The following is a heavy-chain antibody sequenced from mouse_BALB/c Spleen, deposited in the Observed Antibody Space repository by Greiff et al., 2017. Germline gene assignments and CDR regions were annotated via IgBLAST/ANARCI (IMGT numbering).Heavy chain of an antibody. Sequence: VHVKQSGPELVKPGASVKMSCKASGYTFTSYVMHWVKQKPGQGLEWIGYINPYNDGTKYNEKFKGKATLTSDKSSSTAYMELSSLTSEDSAVYYCARGGAYLDYWGQGTTLTVSS. J-gene: IGHJ2*01. CDR2: INPYNDGT. CDR1: GYTFTSYV. CDR3: ARGGAYLDY. V-gene: IGHV1-14*01.